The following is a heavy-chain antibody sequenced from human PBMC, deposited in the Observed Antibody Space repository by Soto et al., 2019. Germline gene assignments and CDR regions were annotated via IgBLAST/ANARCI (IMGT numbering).Heavy chain of an antibody. CDR2: IYYSGST. CDR3: ARDVPLYSWSYNDY. Sequence: SETLSLTWTVAGGSIISYYWSWIRQHPGKGLEWIGYIYYSGSTNYNPSLKSRVTISVDTSKNQFSLKLSSVTAADTAVYYCARDVPLYSWSYNDYWGQGTLVTVSS. CDR1: GGSIISYY. D-gene: IGHD1-26*01. V-gene: IGHV4-59*01. J-gene: IGHJ4*02.